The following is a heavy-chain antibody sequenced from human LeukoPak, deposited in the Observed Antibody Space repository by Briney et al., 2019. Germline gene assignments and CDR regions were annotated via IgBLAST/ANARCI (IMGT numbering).Heavy chain of an antibody. D-gene: IGHD2-2*01. J-gene: IGHJ4*02. CDR1: GFTFSSYA. CDR3: AKGEIVPGRRYFDY. Sequence: GGSLRLSCAASGFTFSSYAMSWVRQATGKGLEWVSAISGSGGSTYYADSAKGRFTISRDNSKNTLYLQMNSLRAEDTAVYYCAKGEIVPGRRYFDYWGQGTLVTVSS. CDR2: ISGSGGST. V-gene: IGHV3-23*01.